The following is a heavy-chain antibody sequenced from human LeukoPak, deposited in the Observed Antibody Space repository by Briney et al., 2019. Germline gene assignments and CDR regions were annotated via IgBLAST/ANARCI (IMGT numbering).Heavy chain of an antibody. V-gene: IGHV3-33*01. D-gene: IGHD1-1*01. Sequence: PGGSLRLSCAASGFTFSSYGMHWVRQAPGKGLEWVAVIWYDGSNKYYADSVKGRFTISRDNSKNTLYLQMNSLRAEDTAVYYCARDSNDRSELDIWGQGTMATVSS. CDR3: ARDSNDRSELDI. J-gene: IGHJ3*02. CDR2: IWYDGSNK. CDR1: GFTFSSYG.